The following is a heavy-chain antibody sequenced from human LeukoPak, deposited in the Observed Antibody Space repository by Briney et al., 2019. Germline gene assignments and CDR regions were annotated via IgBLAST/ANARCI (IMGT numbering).Heavy chain of an antibody. CDR2: MNPNSGNT. CDR3: ARAEITMVRGVSWFDP. CDR1: GYTFTSYD. Sequence: ASVKVSCKASGYTFTSYDINWVRQATGQGLEWMGWMNPNSGNTGYAQKFQGRVTITRNTSISTAYMELSSLRSEDTAVYYCARAEITMVRGVSWFDPWGQGTLVTVSS. D-gene: IGHD3-10*01. V-gene: IGHV1-8*03. J-gene: IGHJ5*02.